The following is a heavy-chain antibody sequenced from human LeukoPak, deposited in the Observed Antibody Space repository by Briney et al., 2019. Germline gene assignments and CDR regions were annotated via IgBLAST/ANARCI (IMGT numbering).Heavy chain of an antibody. CDR2: LYYSGTA. CDR3: ARGPSSGQYVSPLDY. J-gene: IGHJ4*02. CDR1: GDSISSFS. V-gene: IGHV4-59*01. D-gene: IGHD6-25*01. Sequence: NPSETLSLTCTVSGDSISSFSWSWIRQSPGKRLEWIGYLYYSGTANYNPSLRSRVTISSDTSKNQFFLKLSSLTAADTAMYYCARGPSSGQYVSPLDYWGQGTLVTVSS.